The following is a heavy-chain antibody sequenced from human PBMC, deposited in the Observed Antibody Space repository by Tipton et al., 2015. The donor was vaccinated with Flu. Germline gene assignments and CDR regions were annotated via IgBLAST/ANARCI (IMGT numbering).Heavy chain of an antibody. J-gene: IGHJ6*03. D-gene: IGHD3-10*01. Sequence: LRLSCTVSGGSISSGNYYWTWIRQPAGKGLEWIGRIYTRGSTNYNPSLKSRVTMSVDTSKNQFSPKLSSVTAADTAVDCCARGGAGITMVRGATYYYYMDVWGKGTTVTVSS. V-gene: IGHV4-61*02. CDR2: IYTRGST. CDR3: ARGGAGITMVRGATYYYYMDV. CDR1: GGSISSGNYY.